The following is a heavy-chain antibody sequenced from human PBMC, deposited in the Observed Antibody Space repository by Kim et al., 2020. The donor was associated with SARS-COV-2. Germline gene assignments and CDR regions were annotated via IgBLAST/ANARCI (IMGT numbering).Heavy chain of an antibody. Sequence: ASVKVSCKASGYTFTSYGISWVRQAPGQGLEWLGWISAYNGNTNYAQKLHGRVTLTTDTSTTTAYMELRSLRSDDTAVYYCTRGPDRGASHYWGQGTLVTVSS. D-gene: IGHD3-10*01. J-gene: IGHJ4*02. V-gene: IGHV1-18*01. CDR2: ISAYNGNT. CDR1: GYTFTSYG. CDR3: TRGPDRGASHY.